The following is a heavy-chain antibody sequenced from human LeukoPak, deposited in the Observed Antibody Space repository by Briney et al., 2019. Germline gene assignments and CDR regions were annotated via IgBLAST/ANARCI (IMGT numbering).Heavy chain of an antibody. D-gene: IGHD6-19*01. V-gene: IGHV3-48*03. CDR2: ISSSGTTI. CDR3: ARSRSGWYSENDH. Sequence: AGGSLRLSCGVSGFSFSSYEMNWVRQAPGKGLEWVSYISSSGTTIYYADSVKGRFTSSRDNAKNSLYLQMNSLGAEDTAIYYCARSRSGWYSENDHWGQGTLVTVSS. J-gene: IGHJ4*02. CDR1: GFSFSSYE.